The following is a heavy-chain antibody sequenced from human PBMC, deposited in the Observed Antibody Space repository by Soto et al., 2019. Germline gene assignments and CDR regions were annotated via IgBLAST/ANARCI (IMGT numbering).Heavy chain of an antibody. CDR3: ARDSGEMATITSAFDI. D-gene: IGHD5-12*01. J-gene: IGHJ3*02. V-gene: IGHV3-21*01. CDR2: ISSSSSYI. Sequence: LRLSCAASGFTFSSYSMNWVRQAPGKGLEWVSSISSSSSYIYYADSVKGRFTISRDNAKNSLYLQMNSLRAEDTAVYYCARDSGEMATITSAFDIWGQGTMVTVSS. CDR1: GFTFSSYS.